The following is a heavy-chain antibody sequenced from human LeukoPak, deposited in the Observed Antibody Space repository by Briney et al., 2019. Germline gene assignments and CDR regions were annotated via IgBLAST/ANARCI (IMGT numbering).Heavy chain of an antibody. CDR3: ARDEYDILTGYRY. D-gene: IGHD3-9*01. CDR2: ISSSSSYI. Sequence: GGSLRLSCAAPGFTFSSYSMNWVRQAPGKGLEWVSSISSSSSYIYYADSVKGRFTISRDNAKNSLYLQMNSLRAEDTAVYYCARDEYDILTGYRYWGQGTLVTVSS. J-gene: IGHJ4*02. CDR1: GFTFSSYS. V-gene: IGHV3-21*01.